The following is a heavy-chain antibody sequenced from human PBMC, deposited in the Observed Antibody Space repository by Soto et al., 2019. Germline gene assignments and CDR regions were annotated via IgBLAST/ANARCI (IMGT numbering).Heavy chain of an antibody. CDR2: VSSSSTYI. V-gene: IGHV3-21*01. CDR3: ARGSHSTTWYGGQFDY. D-gene: IGHD6-13*01. CDR1: GFTLSMYS. J-gene: IGHJ4*02. Sequence: GGSLRLSCEVSGFTLSMYSMTWVRQAPGKGLEWVSSVSSSSTYIYYADSVKGRFTISRDNAKNSLYLQMNSLRAEDTAIYYCARGSHSTTWYGGQFDYWGQGTLVTVSS.